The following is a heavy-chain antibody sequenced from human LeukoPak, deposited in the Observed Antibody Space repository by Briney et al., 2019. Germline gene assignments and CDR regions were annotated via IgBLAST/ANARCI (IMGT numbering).Heavy chain of an antibody. V-gene: IGHV4-30-2*01. D-gene: IGHD3-10*01. CDR3: ARGVITMVRGVTRGGWFDP. Sequence: SQTLSLTCAVSGGSISSGGYSWSWIRQPPGKGLEWIGYIYHSGSTYYNPSLKSRVTISVDRSKNQFSLKLSSVTAADTAVYYCARGVITMVRGVTRGGWFDPWGQGTLVTVSS. CDR1: GGSISSGGYS. J-gene: IGHJ5*02. CDR2: IYHSGST.